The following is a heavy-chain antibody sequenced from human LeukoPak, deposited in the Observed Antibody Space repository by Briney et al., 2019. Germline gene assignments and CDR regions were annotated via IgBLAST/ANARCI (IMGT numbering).Heavy chain of an antibody. CDR2: ISASSSSI. J-gene: IGHJ4*02. CDR3: AKVVGTLYYFDY. D-gene: IGHD1-26*01. CDR1: GFTFSNYG. Sequence: GGSLRLSCAASGFTFSNYGMSWVRQAPGNGLERVSAISASSSSICYADSVKGRFTISRDNSENRLYLQMSSLRVDDTAVYYCAKVVGTLYYFDYWGQGILVSVSS. V-gene: IGHV3-23*01.